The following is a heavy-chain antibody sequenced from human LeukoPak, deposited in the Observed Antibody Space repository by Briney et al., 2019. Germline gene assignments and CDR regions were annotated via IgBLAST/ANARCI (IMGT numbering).Heavy chain of an antibody. CDR1: GFTVSSNY. J-gene: IGHJ4*02. D-gene: IGHD1-26*01. CDR3: AKDRGSGSYYAFDY. Sequence: GGSLRLSCAASGFTVSSNYMSWVRQAPGKGLEWVSVIYSGGSTYYADSVKGRFSISRDNSKNTPYLQVNSLRAEDTAVYYCAKDRGSGSYYAFDYWGQGTPVTVSS. V-gene: IGHV3-53*01. CDR2: IYSGGST.